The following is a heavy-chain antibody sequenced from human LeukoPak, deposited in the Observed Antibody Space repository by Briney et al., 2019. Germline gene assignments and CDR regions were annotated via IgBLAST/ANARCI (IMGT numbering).Heavy chain of an antibody. J-gene: IGHJ6*02. CDR2: IYPGNSDT. CDR3: ARHRVDINSPRGMDV. V-gene: IGHV5-51*01. Sequence: GESLKISCKGSGYNFITYWIGWVRQMPGKGLEWMGIIYPGNSDTRYSPSFQGQVTFSADKSTSTAYLQWGSLKASDTAMYYCARHRVDINSPRGMDVWGQGTTVTVSS. CDR1: GYNFITYW. D-gene: IGHD1-1*01.